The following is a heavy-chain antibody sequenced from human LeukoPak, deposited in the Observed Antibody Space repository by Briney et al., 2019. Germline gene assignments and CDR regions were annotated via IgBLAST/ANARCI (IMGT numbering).Heavy chain of an antibody. V-gene: IGHV4-31*03. CDR3: ARGYGSGPYYFDY. D-gene: IGHD3-10*01. J-gene: IGHJ4*02. CDR2: IYYSGST. CDR1: GGSISSGGYY. Sequence: SETLSLTCTVSGGSISSGGYYWSWIRQHPGKGLEWNGYIYYSGSTYYNPSLKSRVTISVDTSKNQFSLKLSSVTAADTAVYYCARGYGSGPYYFDYWGQGTLVTVSS.